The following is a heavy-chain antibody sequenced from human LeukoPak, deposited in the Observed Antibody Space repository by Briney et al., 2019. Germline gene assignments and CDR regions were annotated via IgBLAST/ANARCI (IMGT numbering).Heavy chain of an antibody. CDR3: AKSATVGIKAPFDC. D-gene: IGHD4-23*01. CDR2: ISSDEINE. CDR1: GFSFRSYG. Sequence: GGSLRLSCAASGFSFRSYGMHWVRQAPGKGLEWVAVISSDEINEYYADSVKGRFTISRDNSKNTLYLQMSSLRAEDTAVYYCAKSATVGIKAPFDCWGQGALVTVSS. J-gene: IGHJ4*02. V-gene: IGHV3-30*18.